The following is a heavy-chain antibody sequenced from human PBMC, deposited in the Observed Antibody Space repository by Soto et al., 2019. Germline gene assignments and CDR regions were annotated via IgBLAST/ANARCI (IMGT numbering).Heavy chain of an antibody. D-gene: IGHD6-19*01. J-gene: IGHJ4*02. CDR1: GDSSSRSVYS. Sequence: TVALKSTVSGDSSSRSVYSLSWIRQHPGKSLDWIGYIYYSGLTYYNPSLKSRVNISVDTAKNQFSLKLSSVTAADTAVYYCARGSGWNPLDYWGQGTLVTVSS. V-gene: IGHV4-31*03. CDR3: ARGSGWNPLDY. CDR2: IYYSGLT.